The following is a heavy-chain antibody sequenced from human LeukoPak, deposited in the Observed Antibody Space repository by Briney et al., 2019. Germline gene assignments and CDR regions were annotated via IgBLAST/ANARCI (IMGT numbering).Heavy chain of an antibody. CDR1: GFNFDDLG. CDR2: INWNGDSP. D-gene: IGHD3-22*01. CDR3: ARGDSSGYYHGLDF. V-gene: IGHV3-20*01. Sequence: GGSLRLSCAASGFNFDDLGMSWVRQAPGKGLEWVSGINWNGDSPGYADPVKGRFTISRDNAKNSLYLQMNSLRAEDTALYHCARGDSSGYYHGLDFWGQGTLVTVSS. J-gene: IGHJ4*02.